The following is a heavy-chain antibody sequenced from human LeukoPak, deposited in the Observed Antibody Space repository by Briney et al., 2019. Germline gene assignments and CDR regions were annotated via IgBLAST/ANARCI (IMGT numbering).Heavy chain of an antibody. V-gene: IGHV1-69*13. J-gene: IGHJ5*02. D-gene: IGHD3-22*01. Sequence: AASVKVSCKASGGTFSSYAISWVRQAPGQGLEWMGGNIPIFGTANYAQKFQGRVTITADESTSTAYMELSSLRSEDTAVYYCARDPTVYDSSGYQSWGQGTLVTVSS. CDR2: NIPIFGTA. CDR3: ARDPTVYDSSGYQS. CDR1: GGTFSSYA.